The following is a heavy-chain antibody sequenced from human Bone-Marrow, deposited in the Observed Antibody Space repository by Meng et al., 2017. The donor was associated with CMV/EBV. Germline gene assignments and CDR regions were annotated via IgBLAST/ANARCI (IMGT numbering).Heavy chain of an antibody. CDR1: GFTFSSYA. CDR2: ISYDGSNK. V-gene: IGHV3-30*04. J-gene: IGHJ6*02. Sequence: GESLKISCAASGFTFSSYAMSWVRQAPGKGLEWVAVISYDGSNKYYADSVKGRFTISRDNSKNTLYLQMNSLRAEDTAVYYCARAALAEDYGYYYGMDVWGQGTTVTVSS. CDR3: ARAALAEDYGYYYGMDV. D-gene: IGHD4-17*01.